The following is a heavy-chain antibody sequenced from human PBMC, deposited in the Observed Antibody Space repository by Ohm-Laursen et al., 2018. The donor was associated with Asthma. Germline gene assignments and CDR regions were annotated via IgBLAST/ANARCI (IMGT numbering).Heavy chain of an antibody. CDR1: GFTFSSYA. CDR3: ARADSSNWDFDY. J-gene: IGHJ4*02. Sequence: SLRLSCAAPGFTFSSYALNWVRQAPGKGLDWVSYINGDSKSIHYGDSVRGRFTISRDNAKNSLYLQMNNLRDEDTAVYYCARADSSNWDFDYWGPGTQVTVSS. D-gene: IGHD6-13*01. V-gene: IGHV3-48*02. CDR2: INGDSKSI.